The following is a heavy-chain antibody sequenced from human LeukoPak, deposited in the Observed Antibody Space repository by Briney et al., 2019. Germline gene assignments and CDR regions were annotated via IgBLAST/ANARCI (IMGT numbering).Heavy chain of an antibody. D-gene: IGHD6-6*01. CDR3: AREWGIAARPLDY. J-gene: IGHJ4*02. V-gene: IGHV3-7*01. CDR1: GFTFSSYW. Sequence: PGGSLRLSCAASGFTFSSYWMSWVRQAPGKGLEWVANIKQDGSEKYYVDSVKGRFTISRDNAKNSLYLQMNSLRAEDTAVYYCAREWGIAARPLDYWGQGTLVTVSS. CDR2: IKQDGSEK.